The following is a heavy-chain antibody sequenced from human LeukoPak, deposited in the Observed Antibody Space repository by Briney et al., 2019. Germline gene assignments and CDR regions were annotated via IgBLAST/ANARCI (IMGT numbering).Heavy chain of an antibody. CDR3: ARGEYGSGSYHIDY. CDR2: ISYDGNEK. J-gene: IGHJ4*02. Sequence: HPGGSLRLSCVASGFTFSSDAMHWVRQTPGKGLEWVAVISYDGNEKYQVDSVKGRFTISRDNSKNTLYLQMNSLRVEDTAVYYCARGEYGSGSYHIDYWGQGTLVTVSS. CDR1: GFTFSSDA. V-gene: IGHV3-30-3*01. D-gene: IGHD3-10*01.